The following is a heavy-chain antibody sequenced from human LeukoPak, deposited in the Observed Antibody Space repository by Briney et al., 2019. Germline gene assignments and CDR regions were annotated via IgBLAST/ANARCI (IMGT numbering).Heavy chain of an antibody. CDR2: ISRSGGST. V-gene: IGHV3-23*01. CDR3: AKDQGIYYGSPFDY. D-gene: IGHD3-10*01. Sequence: GGSLRLSCAASGFTFSSYAMSWVRQAPGKGLEWVSAISRSGGSTYYADSVKGRFTISRDNSKNTLYLQMNSLRAEDTAVYYCAKDQGIYYGSPFDYWGQGTLVTVSS. CDR1: GFTFSSYA. J-gene: IGHJ4*02.